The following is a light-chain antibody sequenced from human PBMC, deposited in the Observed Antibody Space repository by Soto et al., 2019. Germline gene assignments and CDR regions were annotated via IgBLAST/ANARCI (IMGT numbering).Light chain of an antibody. J-gene: IGLJ1*01. CDR2: DIN. V-gene: IGLV2-14*01. CDR1: SSDVGNYIF. Sequence: QSVLAQPASVSGSPGQSITISCTGTSSDVGNYIFVSWYRQHPGKAPKLMIYDINNRPSGVSNRFSGSKSGNTASLTISGLQAEDEADYYCVSYTTSASDVFGTGTKGTVL. CDR3: VSYTTSASDV.